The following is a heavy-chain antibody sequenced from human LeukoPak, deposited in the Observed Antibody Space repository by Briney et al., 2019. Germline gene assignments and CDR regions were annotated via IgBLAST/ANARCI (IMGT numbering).Heavy chain of an antibody. CDR1: GFTFDDYG. V-gene: IGHV3-20*01. Sequence: GGSLRLSCAASGFTFDDYGMSWVRQAPGKGLEWVSGINWNGGSTGYADSVKGRFTISRDNAKNSLYLQMNSLRAEDTALYHCARGKLYDSSGYQDYWGQGTLVTVSS. D-gene: IGHD3-22*01. CDR3: ARGKLYDSSGYQDY. J-gene: IGHJ4*02. CDR2: INWNGGST.